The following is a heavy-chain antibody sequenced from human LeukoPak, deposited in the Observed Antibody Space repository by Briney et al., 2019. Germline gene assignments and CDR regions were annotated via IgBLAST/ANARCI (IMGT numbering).Heavy chain of an antibody. CDR3: AKDPGYYGSGSYLDY. J-gene: IGHJ4*02. V-gene: IGHV3-30*18. Sequence: GRSLRLSCAASGFTFSSYGMHWVSQAPGKGLEWVAVISYDGSNKYYADSVKGRFTISRDNSKNTLYLQMNSLRAEDTAVYYCAKDPGYYGSGSYLDYWGQGTLVTVSS. CDR2: ISYDGSNK. D-gene: IGHD3-10*01. CDR1: GFTFSSYG.